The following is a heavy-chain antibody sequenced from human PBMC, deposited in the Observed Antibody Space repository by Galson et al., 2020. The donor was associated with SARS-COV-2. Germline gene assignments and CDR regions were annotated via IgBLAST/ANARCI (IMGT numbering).Heavy chain of an antibody. J-gene: IGHJ6*02. CDR2: ISSSSSYI. Sequence: GESLKISCAASGFTFSSYSMNWVRQAPGKGLEWVSSISSSSSYIYYADSVNGRFTISRDNAKNSLYLQMNSLRAEDTAVYYCARQYCSGGSCYSGYYYGMDVWGQGTTVTVSS. V-gene: IGHV3-21*01. CDR1: GFTFSSYS. D-gene: IGHD2-15*01. CDR3: ARQYCSGGSCYSGYYYGMDV.